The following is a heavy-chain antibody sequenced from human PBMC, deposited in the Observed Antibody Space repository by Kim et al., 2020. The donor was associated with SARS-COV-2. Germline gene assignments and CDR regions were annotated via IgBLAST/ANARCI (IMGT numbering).Heavy chain of an antibody. CDR1: GFTFSSYA. Sequence: GGSLRLSCAASGFTFSSYAMSWVRQAPGKGLEWVSDISGSGYSTYYADSVKGRFTISRDNSKNTLYLQMNSLRAEDTAVYYCAKDRTASLYGMDVWVQGNTVTVSS. V-gene: IGHV3-23*01. J-gene: IGHJ6*02. CDR2: ISGSGYST. CDR3: AKDRTASLYGMDV.